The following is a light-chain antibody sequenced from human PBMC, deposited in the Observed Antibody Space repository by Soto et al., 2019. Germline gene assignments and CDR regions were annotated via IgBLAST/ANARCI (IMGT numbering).Light chain of an antibody. CDR3: ATWDDSLDVHV. V-gene: IGLV2-8*01. CDR2: EVS. CDR1: SSDVGGYDY. Sequence: QSALTQPPSASGSPGQSVTISCTGTSSDVGGYDYVSWYQHHPGKAPKLMIYEVSKRPSGVPDRFSGSKSGNTASLTVSGLQAEDEAHYYCATWDDSLDVHVFGTGTKVTVL. J-gene: IGLJ1*01.